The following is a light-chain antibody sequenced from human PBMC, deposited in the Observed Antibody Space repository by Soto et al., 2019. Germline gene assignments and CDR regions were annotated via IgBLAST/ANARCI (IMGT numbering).Light chain of an antibody. Sequence: DIQMTQSPSTLSASVGDRVTITCRASQSISSWLAWYQQKPGKAHKLLIYKASSLESGVPSRFSGSGSGTEFTLTSSSLQPDDFATYYCQQYNSWGTFGQGTKVEIK. CDR2: KAS. V-gene: IGKV1-5*03. CDR3: QQYNSWGT. CDR1: QSISSW. J-gene: IGKJ1*01.